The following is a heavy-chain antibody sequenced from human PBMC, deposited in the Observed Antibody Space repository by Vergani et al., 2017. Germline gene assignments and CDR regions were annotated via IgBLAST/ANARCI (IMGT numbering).Heavy chain of an antibody. CDR2: IYYSGSS. J-gene: IGHJ6*03. V-gene: IGHV4-39*07. CDR1: GGSISSSSYY. Sequence: QVQLQESGPGLVKPSETLSLTCTVSGGSISSSSYYWGWIRQPPGKGLEWIGSIYYSGSSYYNPALKSRVTIALDTSKNQFSLKLSSVTAADTAVYYCARGRVISFPYYYYMDVWGKGTTVTVSS. D-gene: IGHD2/OR15-2a*01. CDR3: ARGRVISFPYYYYMDV.